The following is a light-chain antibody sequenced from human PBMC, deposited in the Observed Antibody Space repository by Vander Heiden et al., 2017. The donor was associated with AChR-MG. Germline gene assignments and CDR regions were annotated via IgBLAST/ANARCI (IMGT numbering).Light chain of an antibody. CDR3: QQYGSSPVT. J-gene: IGKJ4*01. CDR2: GTS. V-gene: IGKV3-20*01. Sequence: EIVVTQSPGTLSLSPGESATLSCRASQSVSSNSLAWYQQKPGQAPRLLIYGTSSRATGIPDRFSDSGSGTDFTLTISRLEPEDFAVYYCQQYGSSPVTFGGGTKVDI. CDR1: QSVSSNS.